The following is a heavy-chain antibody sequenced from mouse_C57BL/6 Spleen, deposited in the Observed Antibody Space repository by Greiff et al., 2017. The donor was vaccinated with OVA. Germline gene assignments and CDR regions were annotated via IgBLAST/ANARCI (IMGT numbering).Heavy chain of an antibody. CDR1: GYTFTDYE. J-gene: IGHJ1*01. CDR2: IDPETGGT. Sequence: QVQLQQSGAELVRPGASVTLSCKASGYTFTDYEMHWVKQTPVHGLEWIGAIDPETGGTAYNQKFKGKAILTADKSSSTAYMELRSLTSEDSAVYYCTREDYDHWYFDVWGRDHGHRLL. CDR3: TREDYDHWYFDV. V-gene: IGHV1-15*01. D-gene: IGHD2-4*01.